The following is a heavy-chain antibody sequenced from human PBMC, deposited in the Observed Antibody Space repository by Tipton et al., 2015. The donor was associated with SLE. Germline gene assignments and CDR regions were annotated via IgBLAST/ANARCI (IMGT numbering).Heavy chain of an antibody. D-gene: IGHD2-15*01. V-gene: IGHV4-34*01. J-gene: IGHJ4*02. Sequence: TLSLTCAVYGGSFSGYYWSWIRQPPGKGLEWIGEINHSEGTTYNPSLKRRVTISVDTSKNQFSLKLSSVTAADTAVYYCARGGVVVAATTYFDYWGQGTLVTVSS. CDR2: INHSEGT. CDR3: ARGGVVVAATTYFDY. CDR1: GGSFSGYY.